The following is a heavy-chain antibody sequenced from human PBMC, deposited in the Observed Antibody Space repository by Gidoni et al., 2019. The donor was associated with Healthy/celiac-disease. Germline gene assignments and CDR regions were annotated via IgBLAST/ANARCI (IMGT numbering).Heavy chain of an antibody. J-gene: IGHJ4*02. V-gene: IGHV4-34*01. CDR1: GGSFSGYY. CDR2: INNSGST. CDR3: ARKYSSGYGRYFDY. D-gene: IGHD3-22*01. Sequence: QVQLQQWGAGLLKPSETLSLTCAVYGGSFSGYYWSWIRQPPGKGLEWIGEINNSGSTNYNPSLKSRVTISVDTSKNQFSLKLSSVTAADTAVYYCARKYSSGYGRYFDYWGQGTLVTVSS.